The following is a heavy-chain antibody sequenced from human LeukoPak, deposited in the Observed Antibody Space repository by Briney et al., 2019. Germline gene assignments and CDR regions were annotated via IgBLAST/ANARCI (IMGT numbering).Heavy chain of an antibody. V-gene: IGHV7-4-1*02. Sequence: ASVKVSCKASGYTFSSCAINWVRQAPGQGLEYMGWIDTNTGSPTSAQGFTGRFVFSLDTSVSTAYLQISSLKAEDTAVYYCARDGGNNNWENWGQGTLVTVSS. D-gene: IGHD1-1*01. CDR3: ARDGGNNNWEN. CDR1: GYTFSSCA. J-gene: IGHJ4*02. CDR2: IDTNTGSP.